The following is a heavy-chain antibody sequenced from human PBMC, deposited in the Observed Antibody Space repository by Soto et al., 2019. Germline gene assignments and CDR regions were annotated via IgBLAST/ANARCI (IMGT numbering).Heavy chain of an antibody. CDR3: ARDDIVVVPAAKAYYYYGMDV. J-gene: IGHJ6*02. Sequence: RSLTCSVYGGSFSGYYWSWIRQPPGKGLEWIGEINHSGSTNYNPSLKSRVTISVDTSKNQFSLKLSSVTAADTAVYYCARDDIVVVPAAKAYYYYGMDVWGHGTTVTVSS. D-gene: IGHD2-2*01. V-gene: IGHV4-34*01. CDR1: GGSFSGYY. CDR2: INHSGST.